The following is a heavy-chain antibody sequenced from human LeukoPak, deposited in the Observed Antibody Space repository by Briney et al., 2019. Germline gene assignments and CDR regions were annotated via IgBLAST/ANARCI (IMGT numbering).Heavy chain of an antibody. Sequence: PGGSPTLSCSASGFTFSNYAMHWVRQAPGKGLEYVSAISSNGDSTYYADSVKGRFIISRDNSKNSLPLQMSSLRPEDTAVYYCVKSASSFGANCFDPWGQGTLVTVSS. CDR2: ISSNGDST. V-gene: IGHV3-64D*09. D-gene: IGHD3-3*01. J-gene: IGHJ5*02. CDR3: VKSASSFGANCFDP. CDR1: GFTFSNYA.